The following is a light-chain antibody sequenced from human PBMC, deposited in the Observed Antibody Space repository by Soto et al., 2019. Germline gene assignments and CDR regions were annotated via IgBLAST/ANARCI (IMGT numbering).Light chain of an antibody. V-gene: IGLV2-14*01. CDR1: FSDVGGYDY. Sequence: QSVLTQPASVSGSPGQSITISCTGTFSDVGGYDYVSWYQQHPGEAPKLMIYEVTNQPSGVSNRFSGSKSGNTASLSISGLQAEDEADYYCSSLTSTSTVIFGGGTKLTVL. CDR3: SSLTSTSTVI. CDR2: EVT. J-gene: IGLJ2*01.